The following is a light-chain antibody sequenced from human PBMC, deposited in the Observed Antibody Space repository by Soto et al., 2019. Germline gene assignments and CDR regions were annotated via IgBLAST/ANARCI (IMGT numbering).Light chain of an antibody. V-gene: IGKV3-20*01. CDR1: QTVSITY. CDR3: QQHGTSPIT. J-gene: IGKJ5*01. Sequence: EIVMTQSPATLSVSPGERATLSCRASQTVSITYLTWYQQKPGQAPRLLIFGASKRATGIPDRFSGSGSGTDFTLTISRLEPEDFAVYYCQQHGTSPITFGQGTRLEIK. CDR2: GAS.